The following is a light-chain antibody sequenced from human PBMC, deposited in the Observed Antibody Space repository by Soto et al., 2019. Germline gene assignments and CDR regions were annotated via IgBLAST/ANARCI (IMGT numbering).Light chain of an antibody. J-gene: IGKJ1*01. CDR1: QSVSSSY. V-gene: IGKV3-20*01. Sequence: ETVLTQSPGTRSLSPGERATLSCRASQSVSSSYLAWYQQRRGQAPRLLIHGASNRATGIPDRFSGSGSGTDFTLTITRLEPEDFAVYYCQQYGGSPRTFGQGTKVAIK. CDR3: QQYGGSPRT. CDR2: GAS.